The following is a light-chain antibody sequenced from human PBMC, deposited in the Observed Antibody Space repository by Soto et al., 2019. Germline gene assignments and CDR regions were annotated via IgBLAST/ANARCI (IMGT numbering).Light chain of an antibody. CDR2: GAS. Sequence: DIVMTQSPDSLAVSLGERATINCKSSQSVLYTSNNKNYLAWYQQRPGQPPKLLIYGASTRESGVPDRFSGSGSGTDFTLTISSLQSEDVAVYYCQQYSITPYTFGQGTKLEIK. J-gene: IGKJ2*01. CDR1: QSVLYTSNNKNY. CDR3: QQYSITPYT. V-gene: IGKV4-1*01.